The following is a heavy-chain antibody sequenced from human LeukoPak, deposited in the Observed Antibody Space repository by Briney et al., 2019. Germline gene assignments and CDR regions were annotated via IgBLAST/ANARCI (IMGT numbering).Heavy chain of an antibody. J-gene: IGHJ1*01. Sequence: ASVKVSCKASGYTFTSYHMHWVRQAPGQGLEWMGIINPSGGSTSYAQKFQGRVTVTRDTSTSTVYMELSSLRSEDTAVYYCARDGATTGYFQHWGQGTLVTVSS. CDR2: INPSGGST. V-gene: IGHV1-46*01. CDR1: GYTFTSYH. D-gene: IGHD1-26*01. CDR3: ARDGATTGYFQH.